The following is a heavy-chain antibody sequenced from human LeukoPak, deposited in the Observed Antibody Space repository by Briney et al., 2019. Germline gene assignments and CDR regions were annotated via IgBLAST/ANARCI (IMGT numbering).Heavy chain of an antibody. V-gene: IGHV6-1*01. CDR3: ARVVGYCSGGSCDNWFDP. D-gene: IGHD2-15*01. Sequence: SQTLSLTCAISGDSVSSNSAAWNWIRQSPSRGLEWLGSTYYRSKWYNDYAVSVKSRITINPDTSKNQLSLQLNSVTPEDTAVYYCARVVGYCSGGSCDNWFDPWGQGTLVTVSS. CDR1: GDSVSSNSAA. J-gene: IGHJ5*02. CDR2: TYYRSKWYN.